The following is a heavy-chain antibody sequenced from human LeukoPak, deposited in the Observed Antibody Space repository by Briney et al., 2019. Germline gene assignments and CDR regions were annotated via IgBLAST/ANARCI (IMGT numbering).Heavy chain of an antibody. CDR3: ARGKLLFGVVTHFDY. CDR1: GGTFSSYA. V-gene: IGHV1-69*05. J-gene: IGHJ4*02. CDR2: IIPIFGTA. Sequence: SVKVSCKASGGTFSSYAISWVRQAPGQGFEWMGGIIPIFGTANYAQKFQGRVTITTDESTSTAYMELSSLRSEDTAVYYCARGKLLFGVVTHFDYWGQGTLVTVSS. D-gene: IGHD3-3*01.